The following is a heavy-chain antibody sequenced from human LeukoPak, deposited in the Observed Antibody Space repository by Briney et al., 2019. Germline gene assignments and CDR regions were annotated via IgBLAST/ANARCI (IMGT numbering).Heavy chain of an antibody. Sequence: GGSLRLSCAASGFTFSSYAMHWVRQAPGKGLEWVAVISYDGSNKYYADSVKGRFTISRDNSKNTLYLQMNSLRAEDTAVYYCARMGYSYGIDYWGQGTLVTVSS. CDR3: ARMGYSYGIDY. V-gene: IGHV3-30-3*01. J-gene: IGHJ4*02. CDR2: ISYDGSNK. D-gene: IGHD5-18*01. CDR1: GFTFSSYA.